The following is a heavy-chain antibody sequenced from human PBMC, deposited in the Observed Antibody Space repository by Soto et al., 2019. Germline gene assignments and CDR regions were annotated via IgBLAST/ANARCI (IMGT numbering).Heavy chain of an antibody. CDR3: ARRPPLGRYCSGGSCYSGDY. Sequence: XETLYLTCTVSGGSISSSSYYWGWIRQPPGKGLEWIGSIYYSGSTYYNPSLKSRVTISVDTSKNQFSLKLSSVTAADTAVYYCARRPPLGRYCSGGSCYSGDYWGQGNLVTVSS. D-gene: IGHD2-15*01. V-gene: IGHV4-39*01. J-gene: IGHJ4*02. CDR1: GGSISSSSYY. CDR2: IYYSGST.